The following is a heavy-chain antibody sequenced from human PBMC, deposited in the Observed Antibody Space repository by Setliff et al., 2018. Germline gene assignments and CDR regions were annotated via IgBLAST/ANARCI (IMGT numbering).Heavy chain of an antibody. J-gene: IGHJ4*02. CDR3: ASVVIVLMVYAL. V-gene: IGHV1-18*01. Sequence: ASVKVSCKTSGYTFNSYGYSWVRQAPGQGLEWMGWISAYNGNTKFVQKFQGRVAMTTDTSTSTAFMELRSLRPDDTAFYYCASVVIVLMVYALWGQGTLVTVSS. CDR1: GYTFNSYG. CDR2: ISAYNGNT. D-gene: IGHD2-8*01.